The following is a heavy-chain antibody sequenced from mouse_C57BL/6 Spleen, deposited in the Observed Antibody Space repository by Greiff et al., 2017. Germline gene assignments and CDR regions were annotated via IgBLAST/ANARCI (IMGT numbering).Heavy chain of an antibody. Sequence: VQLQQSGPELVKPGASVKMSCKASGYTFTDYNMHWVKQSHGKSLEWIGYINPNNGGTSYNQKFKGKATLTVNKSSSTAYMELRSLTSEDSAVYYCGRGLRGYSPYYFDYGGQGTILTVSS. CDR3: GRGLRGYSPYYFDY. V-gene: IGHV1-22*01. J-gene: IGHJ2*01. D-gene: IGHD2-4*01. CDR1: GYTFTDYN. CDR2: INPNNGGT.